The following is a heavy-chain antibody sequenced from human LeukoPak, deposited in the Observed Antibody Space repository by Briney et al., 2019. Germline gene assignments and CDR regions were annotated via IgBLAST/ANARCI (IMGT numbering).Heavy chain of an antibody. V-gene: IGHV3-23*01. CDR1: GFTFSHHG. CDR3: AKDDAYLQYDD. Sequence: GGSLRLSCAASGFTFSHHGMNWVRQAPGKGLEWVSGVGPSGARTYYAESVKGRFTVSRDNSKNMVFLQMNSLRAEDTAIYYCAKDDAYLQYDDWGQGTLVTVSS. J-gene: IGHJ4*02. D-gene: IGHD5-24*01. CDR2: VGPSGART.